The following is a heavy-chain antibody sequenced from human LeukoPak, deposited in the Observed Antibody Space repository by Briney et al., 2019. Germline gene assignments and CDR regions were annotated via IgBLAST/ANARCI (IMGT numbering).Heavy chain of an antibody. J-gene: IGHJ4*02. CDR3: ARERASAGPHFEH. D-gene: IGHD6-13*01. CDR2: NYNRGTT. Sequence: ETLSLTCSVSGASISTYYWSWIRQPPGKGLECIGNNYNRGTTNYNPSLKSRVTISVDRSKNQFSLSLTSVTAADTAVYYCARERASAGPHFEHWGRGILVTVSS. CDR1: GASISTYY. V-gene: IGHV4-59*01.